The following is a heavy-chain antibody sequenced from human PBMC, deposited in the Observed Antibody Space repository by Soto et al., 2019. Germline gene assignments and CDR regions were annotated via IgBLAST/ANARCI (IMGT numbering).Heavy chain of an antibody. V-gene: IGHV3-74*01. D-gene: IGHD2-21*02. CDR3: LVVVVTAIPVNDAFDI. CDR2: INGDGSST. CDR1: GFTFSSHW. Sequence: GSVRLSCXASGFTFSSHWMHWVRQAPGKGLVWVSRINGDGSSTTYADSVKGRFTISRDNAKNTVYLQMNSLRAEDTAVYYCLVVVVTAIPVNDAFDIWGQGTMVTVSS. J-gene: IGHJ3*02.